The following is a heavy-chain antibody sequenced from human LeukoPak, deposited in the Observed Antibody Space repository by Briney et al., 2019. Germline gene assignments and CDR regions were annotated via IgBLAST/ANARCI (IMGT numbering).Heavy chain of an antibody. CDR2: TNSGGTTT. D-gene: IGHD5-18*01. CDR1: GFPFSDFS. CDR3: AKAAGYSYGFSSYYFDY. J-gene: IGHJ4*02. Sequence: GGSLRLSCATSGFPFSDFSMTWVRQAPGKGLEWISTTNSGGTTTYYAESVKGRFTISRDNSKNTLYLQMNSLRAEDTAVYYCAKAAGYSYGFSSYYFDYWGQGTLVTVSS. V-gene: IGHV3-23*01.